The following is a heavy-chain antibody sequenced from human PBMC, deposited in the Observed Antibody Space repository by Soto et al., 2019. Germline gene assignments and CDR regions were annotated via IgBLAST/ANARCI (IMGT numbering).Heavy chain of an antibody. CDR3: AREYYYDSSGFDY. Sequence: QVQLQESGPGLVKPSQTLSLTCTVSGVSISSGGYYWTWIRQHPQKGLEWIGHIYYSGSTYYNPSLKRRVTRSVGTSKNQFSLKLSSVTAADTAVYYCAREYYYDSSGFDYWGQGTLVTVSS. J-gene: IGHJ4*02. V-gene: IGHV4-31*03. D-gene: IGHD3-22*01. CDR1: GVSISSGGYY. CDR2: IYYSGST.